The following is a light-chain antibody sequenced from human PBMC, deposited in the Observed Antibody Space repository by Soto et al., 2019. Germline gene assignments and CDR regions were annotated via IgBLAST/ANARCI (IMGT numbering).Light chain of an antibody. Sequence: EIVLTQSPATLSLSPGERATLSCRASQSVSTYFAWYQQKPGQAPRLLIYDASTRATGIPARFSGSGSGTDFTLTISSLVPEDFAVYYCQQRGNWPRTFGQGTKVEI. CDR3: QQRGNWPRT. J-gene: IGKJ1*01. CDR2: DAS. V-gene: IGKV3-11*01. CDR1: QSVSTY.